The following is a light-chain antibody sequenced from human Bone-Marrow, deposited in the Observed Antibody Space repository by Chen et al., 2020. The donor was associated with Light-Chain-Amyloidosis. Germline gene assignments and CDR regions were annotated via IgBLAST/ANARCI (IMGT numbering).Light chain of an antibody. CDR3: SSYTITNTLV. V-gene: IGLV2-14*01. CDR1: SSHVGGDNH. CDR2: EVT. Sequence: QSALPHPASVSGSPGHSITISCTGTSSHVGGDNHVSWYQQHPDKAPKLRIYEVTNRPSWVPDRFSGSKSDNTASLTISGLQTEDEADYFCSSYTITNTLVFGSGTRVTV. J-gene: IGLJ1*01.